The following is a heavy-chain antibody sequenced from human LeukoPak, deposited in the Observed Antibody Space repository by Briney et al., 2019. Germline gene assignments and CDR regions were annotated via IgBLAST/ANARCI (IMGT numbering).Heavy chain of an antibody. Sequence: GGSLRLSCGASGFTFSSSAMHWIRQAPGKGLEWVAYIAHNGNNKYYADSVKRLSTISRDNSKEFLYLQMNTLRADDTAVYYCAKDGSWSCTDWGQGTLVRVSS. V-gene: IGHV3-30*02. J-gene: IGHJ4*02. CDR3: AKDGSWSCTD. CDR1: GFTFSSSA. D-gene: IGHD2-8*02. CDR2: IAHNGNNK.